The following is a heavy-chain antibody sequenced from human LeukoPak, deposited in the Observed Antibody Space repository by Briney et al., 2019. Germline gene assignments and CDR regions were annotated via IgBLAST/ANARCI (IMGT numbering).Heavy chain of an antibody. CDR1: GGSISSYY. V-gene: IGHV4-59*12. CDR2: IYYSGST. Sequence: PSETLSLTCTVSGGSISSYYWSWIRQPPGKGLEWIGYIYYSGSTNYNPSLKSRVTISVDTSKNQFSLKLSSVTAADTAVYYCARINVLRFLEWSNWFDPWGQGTLVTVSS. D-gene: IGHD3-3*01. J-gene: IGHJ5*02. CDR3: ARINVLRFLEWSNWFDP.